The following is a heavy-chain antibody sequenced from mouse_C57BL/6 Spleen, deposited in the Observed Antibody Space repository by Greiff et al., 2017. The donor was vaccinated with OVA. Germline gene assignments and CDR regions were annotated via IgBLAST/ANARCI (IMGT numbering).Heavy chain of an antibody. J-gene: IGHJ3*01. V-gene: IGHV2-3*01. D-gene: IGHD1-1*01. Sequence: VKLMESGPGLVAPSQSLSITCTVSGFSLTSYGVSWVRQPPGKGLEWLGVIWGDGSTNYHSALISRLSISKDNSKSQVFLKLNSLQTDDTATYYCAKEGGIFITTVRGFAYWGQGTLVTVSA. CDR1: GFSLTSYG. CDR3: AKEGGIFITTVRGFAY. CDR2: IWGDGST.